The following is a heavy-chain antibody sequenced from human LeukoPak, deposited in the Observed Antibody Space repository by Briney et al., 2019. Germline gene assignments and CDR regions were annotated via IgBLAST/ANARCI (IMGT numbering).Heavy chain of an antibody. V-gene: IGHV4-34*01. CDR2: INHSGST. CDR3: ARVTVSRYSYGFHYYYYGMDV. CDR1: GGSFSGYY. D-gene: IGHD5-18*01. Sequence: SETLSLTCAVYGGSFSGYYWSWIRQPPGKGLEWIGEINHSGSTNYNLSLKSRVTISVDTSKNQFSLKLSSVTAADTAVYYCARVTVSRYSYGFHYYYYGMDVWGQGTTVTVSS. J-gene: IGHJ6*02.